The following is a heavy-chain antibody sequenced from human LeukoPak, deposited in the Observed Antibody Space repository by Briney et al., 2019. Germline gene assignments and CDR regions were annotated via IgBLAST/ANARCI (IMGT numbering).Heavy chain of an antibody. CDR3: ARGGDGDIVTGLVFDY. D-gene: IGHD3-9*01. CDR1: GYRFTSYG. Sequence: ASVKVSCKASGYRFTSYGISWVRQAPGQGLEWMGWISAYNGNTNYAQKLQGRVTMTTDTSTSTAYMELRSLRSDDTAVYYCARGGDGDIVTGLVFDYWGQGTLVTVSS. J-gene: IGHJ4*02. CDR2: ISAYNGNT. V-gene: IGHV1-18*01.